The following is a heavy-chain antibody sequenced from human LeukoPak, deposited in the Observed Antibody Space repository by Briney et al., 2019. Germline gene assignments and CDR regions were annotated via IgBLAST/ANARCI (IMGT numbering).Heavy chain of an antibody. CDR1: GGSISSYY. J-gene: IGHJ4*02. D-gene: IGHD2-2*02. CDR2: IYTSGST. CDR3: GRESPDTGCYFVY. V-gene: IGHV4-4*07. Sequence: SETLSLTCTVSGGSISSYYWSWIRQPAGKGREWIGSIYTSGSTNSNPSLNSRVTMSVATSKNQFSLQLSSGTDAATACDYCGRESPDTGCYFVYWGQGTLVTVSS.